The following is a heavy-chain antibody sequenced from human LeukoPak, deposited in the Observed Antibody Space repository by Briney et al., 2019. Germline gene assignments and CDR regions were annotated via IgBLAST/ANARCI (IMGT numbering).Heavy chain of an antibody. CDR1: GYTFTSYG. CDR2: ISAYNGNT. V-gene: IGHV1-18*01. D-gene: IGHD2-15*01. Sequence: ASAKVSCKASGYTFTSYGISWVRQAPGQGLEWMGWISAYNGNTNYAQKLQGRVTMTTDTSTSTAYMELRSLRSDNTAVYYCARGRKNYCSGGSCYLNWFDPWGQGTLVTVSS. J-gene: IGHJ5*02. CDR3: ARGRKNYCSGGSCYLNWFDP.